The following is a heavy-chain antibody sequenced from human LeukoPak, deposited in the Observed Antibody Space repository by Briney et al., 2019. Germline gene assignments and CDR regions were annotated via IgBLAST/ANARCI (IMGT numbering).Heavy chain of an antibody. J-gene: IGHJ4*02. CDR2: MYSSGST. Sequence: SETLSLTCTVSGGYISSYYWSWIRQPPGKGLEWIGYMYSSGSTNYHPSLKSPVTISIDTSKNQFSLKLSSVTAADMAVYYRARGRTYVDYWGQGTLVTVSS. CDR1: GGYISSYY. CDR3: ARGRTYVDY. D-gene: IGHD1-26*01. V-gene: IGHV4-59*08.